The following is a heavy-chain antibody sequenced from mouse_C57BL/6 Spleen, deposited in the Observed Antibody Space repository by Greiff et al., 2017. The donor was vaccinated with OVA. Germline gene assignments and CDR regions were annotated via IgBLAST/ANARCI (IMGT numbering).Heavy chain of an antibody. CDR3: ARVFYGNYDY. CDR1: GYAFSSSW. J-gene: IGHJ2*01. D-gene: IGHD2-1*01. V-gene: IGHV1-82*01. Sequence: VQLQQSGPELVKPGASVKISCKASGYAFSSSWMNWVKQRPGKALEWIGRIYPGDGDTNYNGKFKGKATLTADKSSSTAYMQLSSLTSEDSAVYFCARVFYGNYDYWGQGTTLTVSS. CDR2: IYPGDGDT.